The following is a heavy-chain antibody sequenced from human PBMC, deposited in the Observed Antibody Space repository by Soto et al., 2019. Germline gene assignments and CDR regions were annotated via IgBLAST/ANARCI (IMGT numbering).Heavy chain of an antibody. D-gene: IGHD3-3*01. V-gene: IGHV4-59*01. CDR2: IYYSGST. J-gene: IGHJ6*02. Sequence: PSETLSLTCTVSGGSISSYYWSWIRQPPGKGLEWIGYIYYSGSTNYNPSLKSRVTISVDTSKNQFSLKLSSVTAADTAVYYCARGRNYDFWSGYPHPYYYYGMDVWGQGTTVTVSS. CDR1: GGSISSYY. CDR3: ARGRNYDFWSGYPHPYYYYGMDV.